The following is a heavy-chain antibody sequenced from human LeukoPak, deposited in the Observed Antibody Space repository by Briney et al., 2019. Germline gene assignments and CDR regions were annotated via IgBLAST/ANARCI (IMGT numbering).Heavy chain of an antibody. J-gene: IGHJ4*02. CDR1: GFIFSGHG. CDR2: ISGSGDTT. V-gene: IGHV3-23*01. CDR3: AKARGFAEFDY. Sequence: GEPLRLSCAASGFIFSGHGMRWVRQAPGKGPEWVSAISGSGDTTYYADSVKGRFTISRDNPKNTLYLQMNSLRAEDTALYFCAKARGFAEFDYWGQGTLVTVSS. D-gene: IGHD3-10*01.